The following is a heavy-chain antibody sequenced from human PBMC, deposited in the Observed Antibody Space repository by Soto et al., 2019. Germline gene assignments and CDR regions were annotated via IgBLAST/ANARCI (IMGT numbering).Heavy chain of an antibody. CDR1: GFTFSSYW. CDR2: IKQDGSEK. Sequence: GGSLRLSCAASGFTFSSYWMSWVRQAPGKGLEWVANIKQDGSEKYYVDSVKGRFTISRDNAKNSLYLQMNSLRAEDTAVYYCARARDVASYYGMDVWGQGTTVTVSS. J-gene: IGHJ6*02. CDR3: ARARDVASYYGMDV. V-gene: IGHV3-7*01. D-gene: IGHD5-12*01.